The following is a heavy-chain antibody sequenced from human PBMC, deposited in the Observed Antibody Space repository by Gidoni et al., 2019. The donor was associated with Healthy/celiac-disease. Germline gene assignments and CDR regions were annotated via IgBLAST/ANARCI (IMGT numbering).Heavy chain of an antibody. CDR3: ARDYYYYYGMDV. V-gene: IGHV3-48*03. CDR1: GFTFSSYE. J-gene: IGHJ6*02. Sequence: EVQLVESGGGLVQPGGSLRLSCAASGFTFSSYEMNWVRQAPGKGLEWVSYISSSGSTIYYADSVKGRFTISRDNAKNSLYLQMNSLRAEDTAVYYCARDYYYYYGMDVWGQGTTVTVSS. CDR2: ISSSGSTI.